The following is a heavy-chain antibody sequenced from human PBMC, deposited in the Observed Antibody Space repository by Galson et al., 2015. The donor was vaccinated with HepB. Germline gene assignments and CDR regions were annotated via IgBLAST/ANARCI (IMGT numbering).Heavy chain of an antibody. J-gene: IGHJ5*02. CDR2: ISAYNGNT. D-gene: IGHD3-3*01. CDR3: ARIRITISSVSWFDP. Sequence: SVKVSCKASGYTFTSYGISWVRQAPGQGLEWMGWISAYNGNTNYAQKLQGRVTMTTDTSTSTAYMELRSLRSDDTAVYYCARIRITISSVSWFDPWGQGTLVTVSS. V-gene: IGHV1-18*01. CDR1: GYTFTSYG.